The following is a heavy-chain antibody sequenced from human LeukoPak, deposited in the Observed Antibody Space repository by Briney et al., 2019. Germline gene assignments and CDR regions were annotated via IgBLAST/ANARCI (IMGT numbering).Heavy chain of an antibody. CDR3: AKDGGDTIFGVVVAAGIDY. V-gene: IGHV3-23*01. CDR2: ISGSGGST. J-gene: IGHJ4*02. CDR1: GFTFSSYA. D-gene: IGHD3-3*01. Sequence: GGSLRLSCAASGFTFSSYAMSWVRQAPGKGLEWVSAISGSGGSTYYADSVKGRFTISRDNSKNTLYLQMNSLRAEDTAVYYCAKDGGDTIFGVVVAAGIDYWGQGTLVTVSS.